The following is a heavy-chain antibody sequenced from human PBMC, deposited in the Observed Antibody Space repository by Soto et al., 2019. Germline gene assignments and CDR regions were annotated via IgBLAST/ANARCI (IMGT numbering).Heavy chain of an antibody. CDR2: INHSRRT. D-gene: IGHD3-3*01. V-gene: IGHV4-34*01. Sequence: SDTLFLTCAFYGCSFPGYHWSWLRQPPGKGPEWIGEINHSRRTNYNPSLKSRVTISVDTAKDQFSLKLSSVTAADTAVDYGARGIYDFWSSYDTWFDPWGQGTLVTVS. CDR3: ARGIYDFWSSYDTWFDP. J-gene: IGHJ5*02. CDR1: GCSFPGYH.